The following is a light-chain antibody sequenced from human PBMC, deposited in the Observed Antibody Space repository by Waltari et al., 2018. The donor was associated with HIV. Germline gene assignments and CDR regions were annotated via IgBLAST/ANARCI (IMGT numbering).Light chain of an antibody. CDR1: KLGGKY. Sequence: SYELTQPPSVSVSPGQTARITCSGDKLGGKYTCWYQQKPGQAPLLVIFEDSKQTSGISERFSGSNTGNTATLTISETRTVDEADYFCQAWDSNIVVFGGGTKLTVL. CDR3: QAWDSNIVV. CDR2: EDS. V-gene: IGLV3-1*01. J-gene: IGLJ2*01.